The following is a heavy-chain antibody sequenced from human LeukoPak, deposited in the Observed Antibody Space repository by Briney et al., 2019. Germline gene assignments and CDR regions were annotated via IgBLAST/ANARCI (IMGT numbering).Heavy chain of an antibody. J-gene: IGHJ4*02. D-gene: IGHD2-15*01. CDR1: GFIASSNY. CDR2: IYSSGST. CDR3: ARGLESCSSGSCFKD. Sequence: PGGSLRPSCAASGFIASSNYMSWVRQAPGKGLEWVSLIYSSGSTYYTAPVQGRFTISREHSKNTLYLQMNSLSGEDAALYYCARGLESCSSGSCFKDWGEGTLVTVSS. V-gene: IGHV3-53*01.